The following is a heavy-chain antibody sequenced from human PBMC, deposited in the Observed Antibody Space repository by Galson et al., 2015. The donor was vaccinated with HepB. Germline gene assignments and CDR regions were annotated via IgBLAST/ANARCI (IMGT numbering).Heavy chain of an antibody. Sequence: SLRLSCAGSGFTFGDYALSWFRQAPGKGLEWVAFISSRAYGGTMDSAASVRGRFTISRDDSKSIAYLQTNSLKIADTAVYFCAREISRFDFWSGYYACYGMDVWGQGTAVTVSS. CDR1: GFTFGDYA. J-gene: IGHJ6*02. V-gene: IGHV3-49*03. CDR2: ISSRAYGGTM. D-gene: IGHD3-3*01. CDR3: AREISRFDFWSGYYACYGMDV.